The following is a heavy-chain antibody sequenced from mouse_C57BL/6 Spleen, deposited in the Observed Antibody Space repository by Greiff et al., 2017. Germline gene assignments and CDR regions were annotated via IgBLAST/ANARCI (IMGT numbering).Heavy chain of an antibody. D-gene: IGHD2-4*01. Sequence: VQLQQSGAELVRPGASVTLSCKASGYTFTDYEMHWVKQTPVHGLEWIGAIDPETGGTAYNQKFKGKAILTADKSSSTAYMELRSLTSEDSAVYYCSSTMITRLAYWGQGTLVTVSA. J-gene: IGHJ3*01. V-gene: IGHV1-15*01. CDR2: IDPETGGT. CDR3: SSTMITRLAY. CDR1: GYTFTDYE.